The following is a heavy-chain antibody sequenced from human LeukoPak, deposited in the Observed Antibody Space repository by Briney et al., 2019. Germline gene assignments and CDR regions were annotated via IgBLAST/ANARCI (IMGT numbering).Heavy chain of an antibody. V-gene: IGHV3-30*18. J-gene: IGHJ4*02. CDR1: GFTFSSYG. CDR2: ISYDGSNK. D-gene: IGHD2-15*01. CDR3: AKDGKGYCSAGSCYPFDY. Sequence: PGGSLRLSCAASGFTFSSYGMHWVRQAPGKGLEWVAVISYDGSNKYYADSVKGRFTIPRDNSKNTLYLQMNSLRAEDTAVYYCAKDGKGYCSAGSCYPFDYWGQGTLVTVSS.